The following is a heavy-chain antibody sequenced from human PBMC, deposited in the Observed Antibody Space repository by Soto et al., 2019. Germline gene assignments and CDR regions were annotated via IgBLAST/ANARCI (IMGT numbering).Heavy chain of an antibody. J-gene: IGHJ3*02. Sequence: EVQLVESGGGLVKPGGSLRLSCAASGFTFSSYSMNWVRQAPGKGLEWVSSISSSSSYIYYADSVKGRLTISRDNAKNSLYLQMNSLRAEDTAVYYCARDNTDYTDAFDIWGQGTMVTVSS. D-gene: IGHD4-4*01. CDR3: ARDNTDYTDAFDI. V-gene: IGHV3-21*01. CDR1: GFTFSSYS. CDR2: ISSSSSYI.